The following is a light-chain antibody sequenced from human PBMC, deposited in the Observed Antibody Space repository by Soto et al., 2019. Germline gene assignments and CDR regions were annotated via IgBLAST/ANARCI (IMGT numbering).Light chain of an antibody. CDR1: QSVLYSSNNKNF. CDR3: QQYYSSPPT. Sequence: DIVMTQSPDSLTVSLGERATINCKSSQSVLYSSNNKNFLTWYQQKPGQPPKLLIYWASTRESGVPDRFSGSGSETDFPLTISSLQAEDVAVYYCQQYYSSPPTFGGGTKVEI. CDR2: WAS. V-gene: IGKV4-1*01. J-gene: IGKJ4*01.